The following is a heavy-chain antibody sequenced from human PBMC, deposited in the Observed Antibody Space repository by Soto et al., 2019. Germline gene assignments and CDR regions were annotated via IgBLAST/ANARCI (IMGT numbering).Heavy chain of an antibody. J-gene: IGHJ3*02. CDR1: GFTFSSYG. V-gene: IGHV3-30*03. CDR3: ASLFPPCCGGDCSPI. Sequence: QVQLVESGGGVVQPGRSLRLSCAASGFTFSSYGMHWVRQAPGKGLEWVAVISYDGSNKYYADSVKGRFTISRDNCKFWLYLRMNCLSAEDTAVYYCASLFPPCCGGDCSPIWGQGTMVTVSS. D-gene: IGHD2-21*02. CDR2: ISYDGSNK.